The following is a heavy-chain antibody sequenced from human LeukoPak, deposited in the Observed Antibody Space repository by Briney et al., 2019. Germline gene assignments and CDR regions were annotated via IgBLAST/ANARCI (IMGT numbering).Heavy chain of an antibody. D-gene: IGHD5-24*01. Sequence: PGGSLRLSCAASGFTFSSHLMHWVRQAPGKGLVWVSRISSDGTYTNYADSVRGRFTISRDNSKNTLYLQMSSLRAEDTAVYYCAKLRRWLQVDYWGQGTLVTVSS. CDR3: AKLRRWLQVDY. V-gene: IGHV3-74*01. J-gene: IGHJ4*02. CDR2: ISSDGTYT. CDR1: GFTFSSHL.